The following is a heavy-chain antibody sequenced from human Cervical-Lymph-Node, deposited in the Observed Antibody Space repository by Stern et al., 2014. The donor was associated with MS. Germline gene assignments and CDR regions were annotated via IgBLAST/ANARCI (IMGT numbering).Heavy chain of an antibody. D-gene: IGHD3-10*01. CDR2: IDWGDEK. CDR3: ARTALGAWLYFDY. J-gene: IGHJ4*02. Sequence: ESGPALVKRTQTLTLTCSFSGFSLTSSGMSVSWIRQPPGKALEWLARIDWGDEKYYRTSLETRPTISKDTPRKQVGLTMANMGPIATGTSYCARTALGAWLYFDYWGQGALITVSS. V-gene: IGHV2-70*11. CDR1: GFSLTSSGMS.